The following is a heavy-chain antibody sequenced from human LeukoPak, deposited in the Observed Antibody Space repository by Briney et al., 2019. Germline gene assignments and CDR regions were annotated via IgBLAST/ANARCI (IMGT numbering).Heavy chain of an antibody. V-gene: IGHV3-23*01. D-gene: IGHD6-19*01. CDR1: GFTFSSYG. Sequence: GGSLRLSCAASGFTFSSYGMYWVRQAPGKGLEWVAGIFGSGGSAHYADSAKGRFTISRDNSKNTVYLQINSLRAEDTAVYYCGKTTTGYSSGQKPAWPVDYWGQGTLVTVSS. CDR3: GKTTTGYSSGQKPAWPVDY. CDR2: IFGSGGSA. J-gene: IGHJ4*02.